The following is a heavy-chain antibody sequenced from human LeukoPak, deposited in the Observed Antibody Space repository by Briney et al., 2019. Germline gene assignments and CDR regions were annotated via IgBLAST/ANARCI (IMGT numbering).Heavy chain of an antibody. CDR3: ARTASYCSSTSCYFSGLGY. J-gene: IGHJ4*02. CDR2: ISGRDGRT. V-gene: IGHV3-23*01. Sequence: SGGSLRLSCAASGFTFSSYAMSWVRQAPGKGLEWVSAISGRDGRTYYSDSVKGRFTISRDNSKNTLYLQMNSLRAEDTAVYYCARTASYCSSTSCYFSGLGYWGQGTLVTVSS. D-gene: IGHD2-2*01. CDR1: GFTFSSYA.